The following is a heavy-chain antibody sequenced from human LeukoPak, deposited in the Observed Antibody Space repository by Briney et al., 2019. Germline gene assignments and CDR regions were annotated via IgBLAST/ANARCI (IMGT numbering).Heavy chain of an antibody. CDR3: ARVGAWALQRVFDY. Sequence: PGGSLRLSCAASGFTFTDYWMTWIRQVPGKGLEWVANINRGGSESYYVDSVKGRFTISRDNAKNSLYLQMDSLRVEDTAVYYCARVGAWALQRVFDYWGQGTLVTVSS. D-gene: IGHD4-11*01. CDR1: GFTFTDYW. V-gene: IGHV3-7*01. CDR2: INRGGSES. J-gene: IGHJ4*02.